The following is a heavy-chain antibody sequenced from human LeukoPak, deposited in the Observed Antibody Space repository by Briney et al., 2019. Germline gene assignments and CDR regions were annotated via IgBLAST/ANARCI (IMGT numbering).Heavy chain of an antibody. V-gene: IGHV3-20*04. CDR2: INWNGGST. CDR3: ARDRTTRGNNYYDSSGYYRTDAFDI. D-gene: IGHD3-22*01. CDR1: GFTFDDYG. Sequence: GGSLRLSCAASGFTFDDYGMSWVRQAPGKGLEWVSGINWNGGSTGYADSVKGRFTISRDNANNSLYLQMNSLRAEDTVLYYCARDRTTRGNNYYDSSGYYRTDAFDIWGQGTMVTVSS. J-gene: IGHJ3*02.